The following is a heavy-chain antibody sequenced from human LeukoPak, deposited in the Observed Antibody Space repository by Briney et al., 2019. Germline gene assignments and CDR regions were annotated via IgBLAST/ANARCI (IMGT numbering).Heavy chain of an antibody. J-gene: IGHJ4*02. Sequence: SETLSLTCTVSNGSINSHYWSWIRQPPGKGLEWIGYVSYTGSTSRNRSLKSRVTISVDTSKNQFSLRLNSVTAADTAVYYCARQILVRGTYFDFLGQGTLVTVSS. V-gene: IGHV4-59*08. D-gene: IGHD3-10*01. CDR3: ARQILVRGTYFDF. CDR1: NGSINSHY. CDR2: VSYTGST.